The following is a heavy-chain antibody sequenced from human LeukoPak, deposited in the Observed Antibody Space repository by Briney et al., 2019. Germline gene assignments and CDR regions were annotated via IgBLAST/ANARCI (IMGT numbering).Heavy chain of an antibody. Sequence: SETLSLTCIVSGYSISNNYYWAWTRQPPGKGLEWIGCIHHSGSTYYNPPLKSRVTISIDTSKNQFSLKLSSVTAADTAVYYCTRARVGNEFSDYWGQGTLVTVSS. J-gene: IGHJ4*02. D-gene: IGHD1-1*01. CDR3: TRARVGNEFSDY. CDR2: IHHSGST. CDR1: GYSISNNYY. V-gene: IGHV4-38-2*02.